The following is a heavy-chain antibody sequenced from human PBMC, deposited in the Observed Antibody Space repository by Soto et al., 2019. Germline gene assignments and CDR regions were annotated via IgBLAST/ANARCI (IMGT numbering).Heavy chain of an antibody. D-gene: IGHD2-8*02. CDR3: ATRETRTGGPV. CDR2: ISLNGDI. J-gene: IGHJ4*03. CDR1: GGSITSGHW. V-gene: IGHV4-4*02. Sequence: QVQLQESGPGLVESSGTLSLTCAVYGGSITSGHWWTWVRQSPGKGLEWIGYISLNGDINYSPSLRGRVAVSMDMSRTPLSLRLTSVTAADTAVYYCATRETRTGGPVWGPATVLTVSS.